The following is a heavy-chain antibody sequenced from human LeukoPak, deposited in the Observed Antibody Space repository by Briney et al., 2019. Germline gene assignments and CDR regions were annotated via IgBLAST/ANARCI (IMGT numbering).Heavy chain of an antibody. V-gene: IGHV3-53*01. CDR3: ARVSSWYEFDY. J-gene: IGHJ4*02. D-gene: IGHD6-13*01. CDR2: IYSGGRT. Sequence: QPGGSLRLSCAASGFTVSSNYMSWVRQAPGKGLEWVSVIYSGGRTYYADSVKGRFTISRDNSKNTLYLQMNSLRAEDTAVYYCARVSSWYEFDYWGQGTLVTVSS. CDR1: GFTVSSNY.